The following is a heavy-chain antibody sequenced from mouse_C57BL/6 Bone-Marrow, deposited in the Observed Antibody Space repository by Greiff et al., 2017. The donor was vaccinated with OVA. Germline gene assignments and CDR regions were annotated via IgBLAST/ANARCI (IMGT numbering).Heavy chain of an antibody. D-gene: IGHD2-3*01. J-gene: IGHJ4*01. CDR1: GFNIKDDY. CDR3: RWSLYAMDY. Sequence: VQLQQSGAELVRPGASVKLSCTASGFNIKDDYMHWVKQRPEQGLEWIGWIDPENGDTEYASKFQGKATITADTSSNPAYLQLSSLTSEDTAVYYCRWSLYAMDYWGQGTSVTVSS. CDR2: IDPENGDT. V-gene: IGHV14-4*01.